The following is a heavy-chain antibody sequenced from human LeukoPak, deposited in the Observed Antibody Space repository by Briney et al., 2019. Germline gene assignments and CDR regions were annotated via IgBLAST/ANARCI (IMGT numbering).Heavy chain of an antibody. CDR1: GFTFSDYY. D-gene: IGHD5-18*01. V-gene: IGHV3-11*01. CDR2: ISSSSNTI. Sequence: PGGSLRLSCVASGFTFSDYYMSWIRQAPGKGLEWVSYISSSSNTIYYADSVKGRFTISRDNTKNSLYLQMNSLRADDTAVYYCARNGLHSYRTRHAFDIWGQGTLVTVSS. CDR3: ARNGLHSYRTRHAFDI. J-gene: IGHJ3*02.